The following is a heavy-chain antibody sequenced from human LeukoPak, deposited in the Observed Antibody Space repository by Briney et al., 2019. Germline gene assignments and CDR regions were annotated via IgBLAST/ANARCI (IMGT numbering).Heavy chain of an antibody. CDR3: ARGAAYYDFWSGYYILEYFQH. CDR1: GGSISSSSYY. V-gene: IGHV4-39*07. D-gene: IGHD3-3*01. Sequence: SETLSLTCTVSGGSISSSSYYWGWIRQPPGKGLEWIGSIYYSGSTYYNPSLKSRVTISVDTSKNQFSLKLSSVTAADTAVYYCARGAAYYDFWSGYYILEYFQHWGQGTLVTVSS. J-gene: IGHJ1*01. CDR2: IYYSGST.